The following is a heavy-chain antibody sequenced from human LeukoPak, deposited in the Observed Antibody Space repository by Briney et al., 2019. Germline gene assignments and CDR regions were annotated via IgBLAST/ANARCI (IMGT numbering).Heavy chain of an antibody. D-gene: IGHD6-19*01. CDR1: GGTFSSYA. Sequence: ASVKVSCKASGGTFSSYAMSWVRQAPGQGLEWMGRIIPIFGTANYAQKFQGRVTITTGQSTSTAYMELSSLRSEDTAVYYCARSAVAGFYYYYMDVWGKGTTVTVSS. V-gene: IGHV1-69*05. CDR3: ARSAVAGFYYYYMDV. J-gene: IGHJ6*03. CDR2: IIPIFGTA.